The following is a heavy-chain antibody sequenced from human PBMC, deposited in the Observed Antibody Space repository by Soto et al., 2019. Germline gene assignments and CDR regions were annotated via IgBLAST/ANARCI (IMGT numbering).Heavy chain of an antibody. Sequence: EVQVVESGGGLAQPGGSLRLSCAASGFTFSSYSMNWVRQAPGRALEWVSYISISSRTIYYADSVKGRFTISRDDAKNSLYLHMNSLRDEDTAVYYCARDNGIAGSYDPWGQGTLVTVSS. V-gene: IGHV3-48*02. CDR3: ARDNGIAGSYDP. CDR1: GFTFSSYS. CDR2: ISISSRTI. J-gene: IGHJ5*02. D-gene: IGHD6-13*01.